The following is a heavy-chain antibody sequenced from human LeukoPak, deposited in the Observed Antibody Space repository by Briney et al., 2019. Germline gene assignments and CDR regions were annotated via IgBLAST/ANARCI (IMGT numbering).Heavy chain of an antibody. D-gene: IGHD6-13*01. J-gene: IGHJ4*02. CDR1: GGSISSSNW. Sequence: PSGTLSLTCAVSGGSISSSNWWSWVRQPPGKGLEWIGSIYHSGSTYYNPSLKSRVTISVDTSKNQFSLKLSSVTAADTAVYYCARDLSSSWYEGAFWGQGTLVTVSS. V-gene: IGHV4-4*02. CDR3: ARDLSSSWYEGAF. CDR2: IYHSGST.